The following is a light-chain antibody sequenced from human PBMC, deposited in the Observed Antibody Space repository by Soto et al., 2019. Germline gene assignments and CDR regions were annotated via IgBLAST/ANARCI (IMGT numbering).Light chain of an antibody. CDR3: KKYGNTPFT. CDR2: GAS. V-gene: IGKV3-20*01. Sequence: EIVLTQSPGTLSLSPGERATLSCRASQSVSSSYLAWYQQKPGQAPRLLIYGASSRATGIPDRFSGSGSGTDFTLTISRLEPEDFAVYSGKKYGNTPFTLGQGTLLAIK. CDR1: QSVSSSY. J-gene: IGKJ5*01.